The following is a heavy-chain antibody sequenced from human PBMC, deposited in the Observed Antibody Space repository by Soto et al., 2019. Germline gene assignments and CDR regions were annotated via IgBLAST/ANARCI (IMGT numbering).Heavy chain of an antibody. CDR3: ARAFFYQGSDSRGYSFAAFDF. Sequence: VASVKVSCKASGYTFTSSGMSWVRQAPGQGLEWMGWISAHTGSSEYAQRFQGRVTMTTDRSTSTAYMELRSLRSDDTAVYYCARAFFYQGSDSRGYSFAAFDFWGPGTLVTV. J-gene: IGHJ3*01. CDR1: GYTFTSSG. V-gene: IGHV1-18*01. D-gene: IGHD3-22*01. CDR2: ISAHTGSS.